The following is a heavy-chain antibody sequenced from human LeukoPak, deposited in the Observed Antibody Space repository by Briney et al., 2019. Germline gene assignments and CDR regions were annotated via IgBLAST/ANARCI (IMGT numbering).Heavy chain of an antibody. CDR1: GGSISSYY. CDR2: IYYSGST. Sequence: SETLSLTCTVSGGSISSYYWSWIRQPPGKGLEWIGYIYYSGSTNYNPSLKSRVTMSVDTSKNQFSLKLSSVTAADTAVYYCARGGVRWYANDYWGQGTLVTVSS. J-gene: IGHJ4*02. CDR3: ARGGVRWYANDY. V-gene: IGHV4-59*12. D-gene: IGHD4-23*01.